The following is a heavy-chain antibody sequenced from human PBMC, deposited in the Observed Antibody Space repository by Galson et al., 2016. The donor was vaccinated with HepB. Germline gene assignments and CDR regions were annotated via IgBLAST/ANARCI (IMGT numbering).Heavy chain of an antibody. CDR1: TFTFGNYN. CDR3: ARTPRRDVYKDFDY. J-gene: IGHJ4*02. V-gene: IGHV3-48*02. D-gene: IGHD5-24*01. Sequence: SLRLSCAASTFTFGNYNMKWVRQAPGKALEWVSYISSSSGTTYYADSVKGRFTISRDNAKNSLYLQMNSLKDEDTAVYYCARTPRRDVYKDFDYWGQGTLFTVSS. CDR2: ISSSSGTT.